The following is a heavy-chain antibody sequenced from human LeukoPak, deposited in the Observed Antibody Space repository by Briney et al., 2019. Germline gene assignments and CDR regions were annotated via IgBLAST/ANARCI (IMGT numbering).Heavy chain of an antibody. V-gene: IGHV3-23*01. CDR2: ISGSGSST. CDR1: GFTFSNYG. CDR3: AKGTLTTVTTMGGYFDS. D-gene: IGHD4-17*01. Sequence: GGSLRLSCAASGFTFSNYGMTWVRQAPGKGLEWVSSISGSGSSTYYADSVKGRFTISRDNSKNTLYLQMNSLRAEDTAVYYCAKGTLTTVTTMGGYFDSWGQGTLVTVSS. J-gene: IGHJ4*02.